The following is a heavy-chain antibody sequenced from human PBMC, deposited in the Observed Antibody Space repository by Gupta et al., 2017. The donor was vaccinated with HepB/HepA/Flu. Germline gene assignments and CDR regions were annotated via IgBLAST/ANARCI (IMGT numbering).Heavy chain of an antibody. CDR2: IGISGSYV. V-gene: IGHV3-21*01. CDR3: ARAQDSDFPQGADY. D-gene: IGHD4-11*01. CDR1: GFTFSRHT. Sequence: EVPLLESGGGLVKPGGSLRLPCGASGFTFSRHTIIWVRQAPGKVLDWVSSIGISGSYVAYADSVKGRFTISRDYAKNSLYLQMNSLRAEDTAIYYCARAQDSDFPQGADYWGQGTLVTVSS. J-gene: IGHJ4*02.